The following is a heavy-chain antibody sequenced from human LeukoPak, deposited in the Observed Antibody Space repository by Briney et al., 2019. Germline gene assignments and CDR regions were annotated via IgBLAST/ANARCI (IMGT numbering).Heavy chain of an antibody. Sequence: PRRTLRLSRAPSGFTSSRHWMSWVRQAPGKGQEWVANIKQAGSEKYYVDSVKGRFTISRDNAKNSLYLQMNSVRAEDTAVYYCARDGVGSSSDYWGQGTLVTVSS. CDR1: GFTSSRHW. CDR2: IKQAGSEK. CDR3: ARDGVGSSSDY. D-gene: IGHD6-6*01. V-gene: IGHV3-7*01. J-gene: IGHJ4*02.